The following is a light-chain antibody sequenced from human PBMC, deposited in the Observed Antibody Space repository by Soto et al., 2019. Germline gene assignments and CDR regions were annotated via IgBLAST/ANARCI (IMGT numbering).Light chain of an antibody. Sequence: QSVLTQPASVSGSPGQSITISCAGTSSDVGGYNFVSWYQHHPGKVPKLMIYDVSNRPSGVSNRFSGSKSGNTASLTISGLQAEAEADYYCSSYTSSSTLVFGGGTKLTVL. V-gene: IGLV2-14*03. CDR1: SSDVGGYNF. CDR2: DVS. J-gene: IGLJ2*01. CDR3: SSYTSSSTLV.